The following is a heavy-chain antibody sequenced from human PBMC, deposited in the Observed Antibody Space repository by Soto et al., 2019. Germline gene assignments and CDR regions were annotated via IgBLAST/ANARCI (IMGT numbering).Heavy chain of an antibody. CDR3: AKALGELSAESYDY. J-gene: IGHJ4*02. V-gene: IGHV3-30*18. D-gene: IGHD3-16*02. Sequence: QVQLVESGGGVVQPGRSLRLSCAASGFTFSSYAMHWVRQAPGKGLEWVAVISYDGSDKYYADSVKGRFTISRDNSKNTLNLQMNSLRADDRAVYYCAKALGELSAESYDYWGQGTLITVSS. CDR1: GFTFSSYA. CDR2: ISYDGSDK.